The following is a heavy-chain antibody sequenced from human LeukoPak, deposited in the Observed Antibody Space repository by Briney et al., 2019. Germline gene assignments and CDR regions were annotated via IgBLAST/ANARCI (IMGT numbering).Heavy chain of an antibody. CDR2: ISSSSSYI. CDR3: ASSVGATGPADY. V-gene: IGHV3-21*01. J-gene: IGHJ4*02. Sequence: GGSLRLSCAASGFTFSSYSMNWVRQAPGKGLEWVSSISSSSSYIYYADSVKGRFTISRDNAKNSLYLQMNSLRAEDTAVYYCASSVGATGPADYWGQGTLVTVSS. D-gene: IGHD1-26*01. CDR1: GFTFSSYS.